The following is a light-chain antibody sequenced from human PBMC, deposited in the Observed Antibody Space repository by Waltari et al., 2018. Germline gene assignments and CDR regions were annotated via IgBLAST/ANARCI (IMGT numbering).Light chain of an antibody. V-gene: IGLV8-61*01. Sequence: QTVVTQEASLSVSPGGTVTLTCALTSGXXXXXXXXTWYQQTPGQPPRTLVYKGSSRSSGVPDRFSGSVLGNTAALTITGAQADDEANYYCSLYMGSGIWVFGGGTKLTVL. CDR1: SGXXXXXXX. CDR3: SLYMGSGIWV. J-gene: IGLJ3*02. CDR2: KGS.